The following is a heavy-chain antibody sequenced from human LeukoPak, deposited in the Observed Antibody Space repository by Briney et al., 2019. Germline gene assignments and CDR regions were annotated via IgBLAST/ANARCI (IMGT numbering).Heavy chain of an antibody. CDR2: IWYDGSNK. V-gene: IGHV3-33*06. CDR3: AKDHYYYDSSGYYYVDY. CDR1: GFTFSNYA. J-gene: IGHJ4*02. Sequence: GGSLRVSCAASGFTFSNYAMTWVRQAPGKGLEWVAVIWYDGSNKYYADSVKGRFTISRDNSKNTLYLQMNSLRAEDTAVYYCAKDHYYYDSSGYYYVDYWGQGTLVTVSS. D-gene: IGHD3-22*01.